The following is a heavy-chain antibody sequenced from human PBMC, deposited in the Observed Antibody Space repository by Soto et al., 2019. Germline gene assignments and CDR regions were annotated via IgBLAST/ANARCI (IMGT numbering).Heavy chain of an antibody. D-gene: IGHD3-10*01. CDR3: ARDGYSYGSGSYYHGMDV. V-gene: IGHV3-33*01. CDR2: IWFDGGDK. J-gene: IGHJ6*02. CDR1: GFTFTTYN. Sequence: QVQLVESGGGVVQPGKSMRLSCAASGFTFTTYNMHWVRQAPGKGLEWVAIIWFDGGDKYYADSVKGRFTISRDNSKNTVSLPMNSLTAGDTAVYYCARDGYSYGSGSYYHGMDVWGQGTMVTVSS.